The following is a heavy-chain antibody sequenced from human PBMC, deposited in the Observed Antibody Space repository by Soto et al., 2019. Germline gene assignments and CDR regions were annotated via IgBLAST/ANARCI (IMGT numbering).Heavy chain of an antibody. D-gene: IGHD3-16*02. J-gene: IGHJ4*02. Sequence: GGALRLSCATSGFTLGSYAMVWVRQAAEKGLEWVASISNHGDTAYYADSVKGHFTISRGNSENTLYLQMNGLRADDTALYFCAKSRVFIGAIVTLLDSWGQGT. CDR2: ISNHGDTA. V-gene: IGHV3-23*01. CDR1: GFTLGSYA. CDR3: AKSRVFIGAIVTLLDS.